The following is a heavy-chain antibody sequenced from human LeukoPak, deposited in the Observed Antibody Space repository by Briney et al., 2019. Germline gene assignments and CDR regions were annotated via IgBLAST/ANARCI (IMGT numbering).Heavy chain of an antibody. CDR2: IYYSGST. CDR1: GGSISSSSYY. Sequence: PSETLSLTCTVSGGSISSSSYYWGWIRQPPGKGLEWIGSIYYSGSTYYNPSLKSRVTISVDTSKNQFSLKLSSVTAADTAVYYCARDGVHCGGDCYLAVWGQGTLVTVSS. V-gene: IGHV4-39*02. J-gene: IGHJ4*02. D-gene: IGHD2-21*02. CDR3: ARDGVHCGGDCYLAV.